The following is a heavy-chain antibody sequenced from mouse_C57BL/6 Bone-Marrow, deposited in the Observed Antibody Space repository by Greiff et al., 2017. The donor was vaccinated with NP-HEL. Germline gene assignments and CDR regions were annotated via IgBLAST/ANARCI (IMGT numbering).Heavy chain of an antibody. J-gene: IGHJ1*03. CDR1: GFTFSDYY. CDR3: ARLGWYFDV. Sequence: EVQGVESGGGLVQPGGSLKLSCAASGFTFSDYYMYWVRQTPEKRLEWVAYISNGGGSTYYPDTVKGRFTISRDNAKNTLYLQMSRLKSEDTAMYYCARLGWYFDVWGTGTTVTVSS. CDR2: ISNGGGST. V-gene: IGHV5-12*01.